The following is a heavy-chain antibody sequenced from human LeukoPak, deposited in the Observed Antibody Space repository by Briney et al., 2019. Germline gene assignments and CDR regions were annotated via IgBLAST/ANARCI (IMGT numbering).Heavy chain of an antibody. CDR1: GYTFTRYG. D-gene: IGHD6-19*01. CDR2: IRAYNGST. J-gene: IGHJ4*02. CDR3: ARGGWGTYSSGPYYFDC. Sequence: GASVKVSCKASGYTFTRYGISWVRQAPGQGLEWMGWIRAYNGSTNYAQKVQGRVTMTNDTSTSTDYMELRSLRSDDTAVYYCARGGWGTYSSGPYYFDCWGLGTLVTVSS. V-gene: IGHV1-18*04.